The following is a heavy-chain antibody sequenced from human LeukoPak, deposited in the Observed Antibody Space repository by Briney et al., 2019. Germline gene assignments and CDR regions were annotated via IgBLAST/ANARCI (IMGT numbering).Heavy chain of an antibody. D-gene: IGHD1-26*01. CDR1: GYCRSRSYY. CDR2: IYQSGDT. J-gene: IGHJ6*03. Sequence: SETPSLTCVGSGYCRSRSYYWDWIRQPPRGGLLCIANIYQSGDTYYNPSLKSRVTISVDTSKNQFSLNVSSVTAADTAVYYCARGRGHYSGRYSVMVYMDVWGKGTTVTVSS. V-gene: IGHV4-38-2*01. CDR3: ARGRGHYSGRYSVMVYMDV.